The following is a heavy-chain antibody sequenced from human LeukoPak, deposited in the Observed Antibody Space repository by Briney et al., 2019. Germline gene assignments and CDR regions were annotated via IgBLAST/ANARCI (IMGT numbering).Heavy chain of an antibody. CDR3: VRGVGGDSRFDP. V-gene: IGHV3-74*01. CDR2: INSDGSST. CDR1: GFTFSSYW. Sequence: GGSLRLSCAASGFTFSSYWMHWVRQAPGKGLVWVSRINSDGSSTRYADSVKGRFTISRDNAKNTLYLQMNSLRAEDTAVYYCVRGVGGDSRFDPWGQGTLVTVSS. J-gene: IGHJ5*02. D-gene: IGHD1-26*01.